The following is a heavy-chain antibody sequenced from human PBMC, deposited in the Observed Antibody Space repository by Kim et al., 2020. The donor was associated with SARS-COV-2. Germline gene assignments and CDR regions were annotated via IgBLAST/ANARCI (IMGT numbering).Heavy chain of an antibody. CDR3: ARDKVMVRGLRGHNWFDP. Sequence: GGSLRLSCTASGFIFSSFAMHWVRQAPGKGLEWVAVTTSDGRSRYYADSVKGRFTISRDNSKNTLYLQMNNLRPADTAVYFCARDKVMVRGLRGHNWFDPWGQGILVTVSS. CDR2: TTSDGRSR. J-gene: IGHJ5*02. D-gene: IGHD3-10*01. V-gene: IGHV3-30*03. CDR1: GFIFSSFA.